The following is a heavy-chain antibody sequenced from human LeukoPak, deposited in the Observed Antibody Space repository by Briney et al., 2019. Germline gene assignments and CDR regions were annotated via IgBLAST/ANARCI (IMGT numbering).Heavy chain of an antibody. CDR1: GIIFSTSD. J-gene: IGHJ4*02. CDR2: IRFDGNEK. CDR3: AKEQEGRRAAFDY. V-gene: IGHV3-30*02. D-gene: IGHD2-15*01. Sequence: GGSLRLSCAASGIIFSTSDMHWVRQAPGEGLEWVAFIRFDGNEKYYADSVKGRFIISRDNSKNTLYLQMSSLRAEDTAVYYCAKEQEGRRAAFDYWGQGTLVTVSS.